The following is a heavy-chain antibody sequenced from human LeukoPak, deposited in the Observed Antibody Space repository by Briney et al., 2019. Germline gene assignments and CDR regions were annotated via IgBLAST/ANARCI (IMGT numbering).Heavy chain of an antibody. CDR1: GGSISSHY. Sequence: PSETLSLTCTVSGGSISSHYWSWIRQPPGKGLEWIGYIYYSGSTNYDPSLKSRVTISVDTSKNQFSLKLSSVIAADTAVYYCARDLDGINDYWGQGTLVTVSS. D-gene: IGHD5-24*01. CDR2: IYYSGST. V-gene: IGHV4-59*11. J-gene: IGHJ4*02. CDR3: ARDLDGINDY.